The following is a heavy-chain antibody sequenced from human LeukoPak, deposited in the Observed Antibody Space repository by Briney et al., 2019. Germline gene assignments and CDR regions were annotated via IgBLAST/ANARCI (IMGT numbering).Heavy chain of an antibody. CDR3: ARDVTHCGFDY. CDR1: GFTFSSYG. CDR2: IWYDGSNK. J-gene: IGHJ4*02. Sequence: GGSLRLSCAASGFTFSSYGMHCVRQAPGKGREWGAVIWYDGSNKYYADSVKGRCTISRDNSKNTLYLQMNSLRAEDTAVYYCARDVTHCGFDYWGQGTLVTVSS. V-gene: IGHV3-33*01. D-gene: IGHD2-21*02.